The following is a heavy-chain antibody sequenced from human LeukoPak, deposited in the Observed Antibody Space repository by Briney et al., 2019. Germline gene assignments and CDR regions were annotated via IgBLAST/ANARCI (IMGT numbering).Heavy chain of an antibody. D-gene: IGHD3-22*01. CDR2: IIPIFGTA. J-gene: IGHJ3*02. Sequence: ASVNVSCKASGGTFSSYAISWVRQAPGQGLEWMGGIIPIFGTANYAQKFQGRVTITADESTSTAYMELSSLRSEDTAVYYCASRSGYYLSDAFDIWGQGTMVTVSS. CDR3: ASRSGYYLSDAFDI. CDR1: GGTFSSYA. V-gene: IGHV1-69*13.